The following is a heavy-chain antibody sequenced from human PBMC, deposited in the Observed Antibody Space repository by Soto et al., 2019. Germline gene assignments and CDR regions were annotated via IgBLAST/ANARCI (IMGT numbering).Heavy chain of an antibody. CDR2: ISSRSSYM. D-gene: IGHD4-17*01. CDR3: ARDTVPFRSPYGMDV. V-gene: IGHV3-21*01. Sequence: EVQLVESGGGLVKPGGSLRLSCAASGFTFSSYNMNWVRQAPGKGLEWVSSISSRSSYMYYADSVKGRFTISRDNAQNSLYLQMNSLRDEDTAVYYCARDTVPFRSPYGMDVWGQGTTVIVSS. J-gene: IGHJ6*02. CDR1: GFTFSSYN.